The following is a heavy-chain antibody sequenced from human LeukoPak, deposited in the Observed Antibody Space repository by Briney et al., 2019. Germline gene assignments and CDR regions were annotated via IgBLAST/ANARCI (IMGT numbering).Heavy chain of an antibody. D-gene: IGHD1-26*01. J-gene: IGHJ4*02. Sequence: SETLSLTCTVSGVSISTSTYYWGWIRQPPGKGLEWIGSMYYRGSTYYNESLKSRVTISVDTSKNQFTLRLTSVTASDTAIFYCARQGGWGGAASLLGYWGQGTLVTVYS. CDR1: GVSISTSTYY. CDR3: ARQGGWGGAASLLGY. CDR2: MYYRGST. V-gene: IGHV4-39*01.